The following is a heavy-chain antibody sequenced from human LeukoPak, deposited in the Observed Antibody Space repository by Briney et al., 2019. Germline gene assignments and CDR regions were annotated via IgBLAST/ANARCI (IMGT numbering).Heavy chain of an antibody. J-gene: IGHJ4*02. V-gene: IGHV4-34*01. Sequence: PSETLSLTCAVYGGSFSGYYWSWIRQPPGKGLEWIGEINHSGSTNYNPSLKSRVTISVDTSKNQFSLKLSSVTAADTAVYYCARESSSGWYVYWGQGTLVTVSS. CDR3: ARESSSGWYVY. CDR1: GGSFSGYY. CDR2: INHSGST. D-gene: IGHD6-19*01.